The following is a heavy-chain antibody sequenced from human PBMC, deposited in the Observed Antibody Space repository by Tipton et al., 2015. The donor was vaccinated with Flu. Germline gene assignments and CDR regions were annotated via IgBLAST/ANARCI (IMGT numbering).Heavy chain of an antibody. D-gene: IGHD4-17*01. CDR3: ARGVTPASVTPLVY. J-gene: IGHJ4*02. CDR2: VTHTGST. V-gene: IGHV4-34*01. Sequence: TLSLTCAVYGGSFSGYYWSWIRQPPGKGLEWIGDVTHTGSTNYNPSLKSRVTISVDTSKNQFSLKLSSVTAADTAVYYCARGVTPASVTPLVYWGQGTLVTVSS. CDR1: GGSFSGYY.